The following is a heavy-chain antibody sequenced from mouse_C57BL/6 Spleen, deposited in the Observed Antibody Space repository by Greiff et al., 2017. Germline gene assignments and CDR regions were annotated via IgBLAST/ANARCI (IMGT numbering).Heavy chain of an antibody. J-gene: IGHJ2*01. CDR3: AMLGVEYYFDY. CDR2: IHPSDSDT. D-gene: IGHD4-1*01. CDR1: GYTFTSYW. Sequence: QVQLQQPGAELVKPGASVKVSCKASGYTFTSYWMHWVQQSPGKGLEWIGRIHPSDSDTNYNQKFKGKATLPVDKSSSTASMQLSSLTSEDSAFYFCAMLGVEYYFDYWGQGTTLTVSS. V-gene: IGHV1-74*01.